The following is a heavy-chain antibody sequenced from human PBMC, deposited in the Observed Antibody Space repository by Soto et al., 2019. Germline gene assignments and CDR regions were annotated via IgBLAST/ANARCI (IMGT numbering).Heavy chain of an antibody. CDR2: ISYDGSNK. J-gene: IGHJ4*02. CDR3: AKDRLPYSSSMDFDY. D-gene: IGHD6-6*01. V-gene: IGHV3-30*18. Sequence: PGGSLRLSCAASGFTFSSYGMHWVRQAPGKGLEWVAVISYDGSNKYYADSVKGRFTISRDNSKNTLYLQMNSLRAEDTAVYYCAKDRLPYSSSMDFDYWGQGT. CDR1: GFTFSSYG.